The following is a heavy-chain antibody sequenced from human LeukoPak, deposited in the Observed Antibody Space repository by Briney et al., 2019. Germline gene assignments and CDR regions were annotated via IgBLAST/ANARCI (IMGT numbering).Heavy chain of an antibody. CDR1: GYTFTGYY. J-gene: IGHJ4*02. Sequence: ASVKVSCKASGYTFTGYYMHWVRQAPGQGLEWMGWINPNSGGTNYAQKFQGRVTMTRDTSISTAYMELSRLISDDTAVYYCARAQDGYSYGYGFLFDYWGQGTLVTVSS. V-gene: IGHV1-2*02. D-gene: IGHD5-18*01. CDR2: INPNSGGT. CDR3: ARAQDGYSYGYGFLFDY.